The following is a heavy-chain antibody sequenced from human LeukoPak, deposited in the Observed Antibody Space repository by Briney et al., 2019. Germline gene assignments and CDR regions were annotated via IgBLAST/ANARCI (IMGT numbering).Heavy chain of an antibody. D-gene: IGHD6-13*01. CDR3: AKDLSPRAAAGPRTDYYYGMDV. J-gene: IGHJ6*02. V-gene: IGHV3-21*01. CDR2: IGSSSSYI. CDR1: GFTFSSYS. Sequence: GGSLRLSCAASGFTFSSYSMNWVCQAPGKGLEWVSSIGSSSSYIYYADSVKGRFTISRDNDKNSLYLQMNSLRAEDTAVYYCAKDLSPRAAAGPRTDYYYGMDVWGQGTTVTVSS.